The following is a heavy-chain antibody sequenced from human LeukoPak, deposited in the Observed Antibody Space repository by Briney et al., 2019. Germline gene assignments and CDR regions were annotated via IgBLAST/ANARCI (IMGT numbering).Heavy chain of an antibody. D-gene: IGHD6-19*01. CDR1: GFILSSYS. CDR2: ISSSSSYI. CDR3: ARVWDSSGLYDYYHMDV. Sequence: GSLRPPSADSGFILSSYSIKWVRQAPGKGLEWVSSISSSSSYIYYADSVKGRFTISRDNAKNSLYLQMKSLRAEDTAVYYCARVWDSSGLYDYYHMDVGSKVTTVTVSS. J-gene: IGHJ6*03. V-gene: IGHV3-21*01.